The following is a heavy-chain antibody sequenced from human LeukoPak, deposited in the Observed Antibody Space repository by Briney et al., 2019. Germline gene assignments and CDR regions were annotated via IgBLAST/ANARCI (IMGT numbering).Heavy chain of an antibody. CDR1: GFTFSSYA. Sequence: GGSLRLSCAASGFTFSSYAMHWVRQAPGKGLEYVSAISSNGGSTYYANSVKGRCTISRDNSKNTLYLQMGSLRAEDMAVYYCARVGPYYYDWYYMDVWGKGTTVTVSS. CDR2: ISSNGGST. CDR3: ARVGPYYYDWYYMDV. V-gene: IGHV3-64*01. D-gene: IGHD3-22*01. J-gene: IGHJ6*03.